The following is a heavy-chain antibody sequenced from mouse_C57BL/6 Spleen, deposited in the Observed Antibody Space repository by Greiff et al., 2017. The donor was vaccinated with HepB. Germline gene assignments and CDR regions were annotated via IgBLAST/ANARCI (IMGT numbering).Heavy chain of an antibody. V-gene: IGHV5-4*01. D-gene: IGHD1-1*01. CDR2: ISDGGSYT. J-gene: IGHJ4*01. CDR1: GFTFSSYA. Sequence: EVQRVESGGGLVKPGGSLKLSCAASGFTFSSYAMSWVRQTPEKRLEWVATISDGGSYTYYPDNVKGRFTISRDNAKNNLYLQMSHLKSEDTAMYYCARDHYYGSSYYAMDYWGQGTSVTVSS. CDR3: ARDHYYGSSYYAMDY.